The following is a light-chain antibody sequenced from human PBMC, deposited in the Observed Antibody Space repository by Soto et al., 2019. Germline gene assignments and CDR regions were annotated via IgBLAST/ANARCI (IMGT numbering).Light chain of an antibody. Sequence: IVLTQSPGALSLSPGERATLSCRASQSVSSSSLAWYQQKPGQAPRLLIYGASSRATGIPDRFSGSGSGTDFTLTISRLEPEDFAVYYCQQYGGSPRTFGQGTKVEIK. V-gene: IGKV3-20*01. J-gene: IGKJ1*01. CDR2: GAS. CDR1: QSVSSSS. CDR3: QQYGGSPRT.